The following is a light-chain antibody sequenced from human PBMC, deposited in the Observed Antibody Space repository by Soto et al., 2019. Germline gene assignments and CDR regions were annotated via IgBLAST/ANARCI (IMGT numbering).Light chain of an antibody. CDR2: DVT. CDR3: CSSAGSYTFV. V-gene: IGLV2-11*01. CDR1: SSDVGGSNH. J-gene: IGLJ7*01. Sequence: QSVLTQPRSVSGSPGQSVTISCTGTSSDVGGSNHVSWYQHHPGKAPKFLIYDVTKRPSGVPDRFSGSKSGNTASLIISGLQAEDEADYYCCSSAGSYTFVFGTGTQLTVL.